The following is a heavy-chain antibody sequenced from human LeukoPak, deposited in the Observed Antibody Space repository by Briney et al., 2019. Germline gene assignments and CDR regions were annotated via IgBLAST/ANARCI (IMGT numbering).Heavy chain of an antibody. D-gene: IGHD3-22*01. V-gene: IGHV3-11*01. Sequence: GGSLRLSCAASGFTFSDYYMSWIRQAPGKGLEWVSYISSSGSTIYYADSVKGRFTISRDNAKNSLYLQMNSLRAEDTAVYYCARLITYYYDSSGYSHFDYWGQGTLVTVSS. CDR3: ARLITYYYDSSGYSHFDY. CDR1: GFTFSDYY. CDR2: ISSSGSTI. J-gene: IGHJ4*02.